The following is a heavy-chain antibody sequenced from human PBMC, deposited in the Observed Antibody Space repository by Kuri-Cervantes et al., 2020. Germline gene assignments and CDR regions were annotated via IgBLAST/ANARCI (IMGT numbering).Heavy chain of an antibody. CDR3: ARLAVGGGNGMDV. CDR2: IKHDGSEK. Sequence: GGSLRLSCAASGFTFSNYWMSWVRQAPGKGLEWVANIKHDGSEKYYVDSVKGRFTISRDNAKNSLYLQMNSLRAEDTALYYCARLAVGGGNGMDVWGQGTTVTVSS. D-gene: IGHD6-19*01. J-gene: IGHJ6*02. CDR1: GFTFSNYW. V-gene: IGHV3-7*03.